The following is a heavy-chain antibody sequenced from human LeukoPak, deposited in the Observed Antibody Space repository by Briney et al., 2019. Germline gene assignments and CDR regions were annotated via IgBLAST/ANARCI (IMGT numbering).Heavy chain of an antibody. D-gene: IGHD4-17*01. CDR2: IYSGGNT. V-gene: IGHV3-53*01. J-gene: IGHJ4*02. CDR1: GFTVSSNS. CDR3: ARRAGEYSHPHDY. Sequence: GGSLRLSCTVSGFTVSSNSMSWVRQAPGKGLEWVSFIYSGGNTHYSDSVKGRFTISRDNSKNTLYLQMNSLRADDTAVYYCARRAGEYSHPHDYWGQGTLVTVSS.